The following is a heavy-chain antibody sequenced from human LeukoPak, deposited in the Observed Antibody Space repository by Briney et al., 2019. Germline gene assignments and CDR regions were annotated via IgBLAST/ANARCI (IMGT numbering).Heavy chain of an antibody. V-gene: IGHV1-2*02. CDR3: ARTYTAVHYFDY. CDR2: INPNSGGT. CDR1: GYTFTGYY. Sequence: GASVKVSCKASGYTFTGYYMHWVRQAPGQGLEWMGWINPNSGGTSYAQKFQGRVTMTRDTSISTAYMELSRLTSDDTALYYCARTYTAVHYFDYWGQGTLVTVSS. D-gene: IGHD2-21*02. J-gene: IGHJ4*02.